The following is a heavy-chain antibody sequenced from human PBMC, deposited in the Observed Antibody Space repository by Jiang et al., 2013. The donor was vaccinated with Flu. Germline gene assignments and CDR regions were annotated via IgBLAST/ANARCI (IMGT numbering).Heavy chain of an antibody. J-gene: IGHJ3*02. V-gene: IGHV1-69*04. CDR2: IIPILGIA. D-gene: IGHD3-3*01. CDR3: ASTTIFGVVIPNSPQNDAFDI. CDR1: GGTFSSYA. Sequence: SGAEVKKPGSSVKVSCKASGGTFSSYAISWVRQAPGQGLEWMGRIIPILGIANYAQKFQGRVTITADKSTSTAYMELSSLRSEDTAVYYCASTTIFGVVIPNSPQNDAFDIWGQGTMVTVSS.